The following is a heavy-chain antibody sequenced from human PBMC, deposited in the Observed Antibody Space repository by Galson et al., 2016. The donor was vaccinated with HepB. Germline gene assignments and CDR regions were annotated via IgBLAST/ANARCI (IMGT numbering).Heavy chain of an antibody. V-gene: IGHV3-7*01. CDR1: GFTFNTYW. Sequence: SLRLSCAASGFTFNTYWMSWVRQAPGKGLEWVANIKQDGSEKNYVDSVKGRFTISRDKARNSLYLQMNTLRGEDTAVYFCARVASGSYYARFDSWGQGTLVTVSS. D-gene: IGHD3-10*01. CDR2: IKQDGSEK. CDR3: ARVASGSYYARFDS. J-gene: IGHJ4*02.